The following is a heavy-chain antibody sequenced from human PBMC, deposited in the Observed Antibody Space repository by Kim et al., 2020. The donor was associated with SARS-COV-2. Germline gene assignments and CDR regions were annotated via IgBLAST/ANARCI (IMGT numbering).Heavy chain of an antibody. V-gene: IGHV2-5*01. Sequence: YSPTLKSRLTITKDTSKNQVVLTKTNMDPVDTATYYCANRSSSWSYYFDYWGQGTLVTVSS. CDR3: ANRSSSWSYYFDY. D-gene: IGHD6-13*01. J-gene: IGHJ4*02.